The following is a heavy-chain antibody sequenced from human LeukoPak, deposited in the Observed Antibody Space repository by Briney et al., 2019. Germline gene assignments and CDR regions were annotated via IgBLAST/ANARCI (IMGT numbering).Heavy chain of an antibody. V-gene: IGHV3-23*01. Sequence: GGSLRLSCAASGFTFTTYAMSWVRQAPGRGLEWVSTISASHETTYSADSVKGRFTISRDNAKNSLYLQMNSLRAEDTAVYYCARDPPFIIGTTFFDYWGQGTLVTVSS. CDR2: ISASHETT. CDR1: GFTFTTYA. J-gene: IGHJ4*02. CDR3: ARDPPFIIGTTFFDY. D-gene: IGHD1-20*01.